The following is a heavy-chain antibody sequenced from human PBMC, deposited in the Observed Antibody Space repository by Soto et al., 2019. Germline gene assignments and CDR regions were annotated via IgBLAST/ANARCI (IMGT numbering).Heavy chain of an antibody. CDR3: ARVGGFGATTIDY. D-gene: IGHD3-10*01. J-gene: IGHJ4*02. V-gene: IGHV4-30-4*01. CDR2: IYYSGST. CDR1: GGSISSGDYY. Sequence: QVQLQESGPGLVKPSQTLSLTCTVSGGSISSGDYYWSWIRQPPGKGLEWIGYIYYSGSTYYNPSHERRFTITVDTSKNQYSRKLSSVTAADTAVYYCARVGGFGATTIDYWGQGTLVTVSS.